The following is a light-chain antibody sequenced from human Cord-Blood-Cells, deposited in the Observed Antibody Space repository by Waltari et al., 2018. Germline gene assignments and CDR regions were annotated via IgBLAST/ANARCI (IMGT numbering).Light chain of an antibody. CDR2: EGS. CDR3: CSYAGSSTYV. CDR1: SSDVGSDNL. Sequence: QSALTHPAPVSGSPGQSITITCTGTSSDVGSDNLVSWYQQHPGKAPKLMIYEGSKRPSGVSNRFSGSKSGNTASLTISGLQAEDEADYYCCSYAGSSTYVFGTGTKVTVL. J-gene: IGLJ1*01. V-gene: IGLV2-23*01.